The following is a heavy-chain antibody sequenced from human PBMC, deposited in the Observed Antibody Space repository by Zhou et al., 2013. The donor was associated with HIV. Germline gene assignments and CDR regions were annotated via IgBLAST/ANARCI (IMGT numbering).Heavy chain of an antibody. Sequence: QVQLVQSGAEVKKPGASLKVSCKASGYSFTSYAISWVRQAPGQGLEWMGRIIPIFGTANYAQKFQGRVTITADESTSTAYMELSSLRSEDTAVYYCARDRRGDVDTAMVTRELDYWGQGTLVTVSS. V-gene: IGHV1-69*18. CDR3: ARDRRGDVDTAMVTRELDY. CDR2: IIPIFGTA. J-gene: IGHJ4*02. D-gene: IGHD5-18*01. CDR1: GYSFTSYA.